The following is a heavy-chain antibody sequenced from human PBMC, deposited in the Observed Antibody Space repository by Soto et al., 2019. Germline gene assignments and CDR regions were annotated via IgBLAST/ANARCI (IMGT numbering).Heavy chain of an antibody. Sequence: PGGSLRLSCAASGFTSSSYGMHWVRQAPGKGLEWVAVISYDGSNKYYADSVKGRFTISRDNSKNTLYLQMNSLRAEDTAVYYCAKDNCISTSCYRLYNWFDPWGQGTLVTVSS. D-gene: IGHD2-2*01. V-gene: IGHV3-30*18. J-gene: IGHJ5*02. CDR3: AKDNCISTSCYRLYNWFDP. CDR2: ISYDGSNK. CDR1: GFTSSSYG.